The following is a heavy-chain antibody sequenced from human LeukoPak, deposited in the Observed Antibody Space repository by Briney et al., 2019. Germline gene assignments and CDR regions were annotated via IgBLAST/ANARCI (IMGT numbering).Heavy chain of an antibody. V-gene: IGHV3-30-3*01. CDR3: AKDFYYYDSSGKVPDY. CDR1: GFTFSSYA. Sequence: PGGSLRLSCAASGFTFSSYAMHWVRQAPGKGLEWVAVISYDGSNKYYADSVEGRFTISRDNSKNTLYLQMNSLRAEDTAVYYCAKDFYYYDSSGKVPDYWGQGTLVTVSS. CDR2: ISYDGSNK. J-gene: IGHJ4*02. D-gene: IGHD3-22*01.